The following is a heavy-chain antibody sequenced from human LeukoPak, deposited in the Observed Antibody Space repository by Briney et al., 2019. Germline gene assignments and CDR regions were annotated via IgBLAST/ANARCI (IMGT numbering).Heavy chain of an antibody. Sequence: GGSLRLSSAASGFTFSSYGMHWVRQAPGKGLEWVAVISYDGKNMYYADSVKGRFTISRDNSQNTLYLQMNSLRVEDTGVYYCASYDILTGYHSPFDYWGQGSLVTVSS. V-gene: IGHV3-30*03. CDR3: ASYDILTGYHSPFDY. CDR1: GFTFSSYG. D-gene: IGHD3-9*01. CDR2: ISYDGKNM. J-gene: IGHJ4*02.